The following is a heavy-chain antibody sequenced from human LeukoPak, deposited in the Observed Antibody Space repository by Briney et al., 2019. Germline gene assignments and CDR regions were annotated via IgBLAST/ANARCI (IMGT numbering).Heavy chain of an antibody. CDR1: GGSITNYY. J-gene: IGHJ5*02. CDR3: ARGGEVSWFDP. CDR2: IYNSGNT. V-gene: IGHV4-59*01. Sequence: SETLSLTCTVSGGSITNYYWSWIRQLPGKGLEWIGYIYNSGNTKYNPSLKSRVTISVDTSKNQFSLKLTSVTAADTAVYYCARGGEVSWFDPWGQGTLVTVSS. D-gene: IGHD3-16*01.